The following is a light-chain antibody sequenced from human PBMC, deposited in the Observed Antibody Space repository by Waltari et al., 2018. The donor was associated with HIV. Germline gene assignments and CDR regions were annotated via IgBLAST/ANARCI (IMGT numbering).Light chain of an antibody. Sequence: QSVLTQPPSVSGAPGQRVTISCTGSTSNTGADSDVPWYQQIPGTAPKLLISGNKNRPSGVPDRFSASKSGTSASLTITGLQAEDEADYFCQSYDITLSASVVFGGGTKLTVL. CDR2: GNK. V-gene: IGLV1-40*01. CDR1: TSNTGADSD. CDR3: QSYDITLSASVV. J-gene: IGLJ2*01.